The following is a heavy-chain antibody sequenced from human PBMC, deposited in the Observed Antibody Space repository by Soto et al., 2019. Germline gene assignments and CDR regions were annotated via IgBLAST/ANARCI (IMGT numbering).Heavy chain of an antibody. CDR1: GDSVSSGDYY. Sequence: QVQLQESGPGLVRPWETLSLTCSVSGDSVSSGDYYWSWIRQSPGKGLEWIGHVYFSGSTNYIPSLKSRLTMSIDTAKNQFSLKLSSVTAADTAVYYCARIPVDTYMIYWSDPWGQGTQVTVSP. CDR3: ARIPVDTYMIYWSDP. CDR2: VYFSGST. V-gene: IGHV4-61*08. J-gene: IGHJ5*02. D-gene: IGHD5-18*01.